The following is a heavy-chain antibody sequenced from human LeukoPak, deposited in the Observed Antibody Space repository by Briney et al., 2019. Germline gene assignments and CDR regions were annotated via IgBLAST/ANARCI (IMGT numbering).Heavy chain of an antibody. V-gene: IGHV3-74*01. J-gene: IGHJ4*01. D-gene: IGHD3-16*02. CDR3: APVPTGDYVWGSYRYFES. Sequence: PGGSLRLSCAASGFTFSSYWMHWVRQAPGKGLVWVSLINSGGSSTSYADSVKGRFTISRDNAKNTLYLEMNSLRAEDTAVDYCAPVPTGDYVWGSYRYFESWGPGTLVT. CDR2: INSGGSST. CDR1: GFTFSSYW.